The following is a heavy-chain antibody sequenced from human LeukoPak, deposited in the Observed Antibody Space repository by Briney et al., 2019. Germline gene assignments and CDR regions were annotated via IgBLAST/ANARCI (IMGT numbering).Heavy chain of an antibody. D-gene: IGHD2-15*01. CDR2: ISSSSSYI. CDR3: ARDYCSGGSCLSS. V-gene: IGHV3-21*01. J-gene: IGHJ4*02. CDR1: GFTFSSYS. Sequence: GGSLRLSCAASGFTFSSYSMNWVRQAAGKGLEWVSSISSSSSYIYYADSVKGRFTISRDNAKNSLYLQMNSLRAEDTAVYYCARDYCSGGSCLSSWGQGTLVTVSS.